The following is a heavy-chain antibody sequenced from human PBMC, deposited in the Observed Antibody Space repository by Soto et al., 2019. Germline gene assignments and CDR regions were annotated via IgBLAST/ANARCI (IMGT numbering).Heavy chain of an antibody. D-gene: IGHD3-16*01. V-gene: IGHV3-30*04. CDR1: GFTFSSYA. CDR3: ARDRCRDSVWGSYYFDY. CDR2: ISYDGSNK. J-gene: IGHJ4*02. Sequence: GGSLRLSCAASGFTFSSYAMHWVRQAPGKGLEWVAVISYDGSNKYYADSVKGRFTISRDNSKNTLYLQMNSLRAEDTAVYYCARDRCRDSVWGSYYFDYWGQGTLVTVSS.